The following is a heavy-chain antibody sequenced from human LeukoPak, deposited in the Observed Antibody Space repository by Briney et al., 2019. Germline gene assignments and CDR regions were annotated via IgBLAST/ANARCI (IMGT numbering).Heavy chain of an antibody. CDR2: ISGSGATT. Sequence: GGSLRLSCAASGFTFKTYGMSWVRQAPGKGLEWVSTISGSGATTYYADSVKGRVTISRDNSKNTLYLQMNSLRAEDTAVYYCAKMSRNYYDSSGYYGYWGQGTLVTVSS. V-gene: IGHV3-23*01. J-gene: IGHJ4*02. D-gene: IGHD3-22*01. CDR3: AKMSRNYYDSSGYYGY. CDR1: GFTFKTYG.